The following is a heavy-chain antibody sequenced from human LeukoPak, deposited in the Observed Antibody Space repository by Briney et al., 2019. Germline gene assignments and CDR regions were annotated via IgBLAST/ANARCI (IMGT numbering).Heavy chain of an antibody. V-gene: IGHV1-2*02. CDR2: INPNSGGT. D-gene: IGHD5-18*01. CDR3: ARDREYSDGYGFDP. J-gene: IGHJ5*02. Sequence: ASVKVSCKASGYTFTGYYMHWVRQAPGQGLEWMGWINPNSGGTNYAQKFQGRVTMTRDTSISTAYMELSRLRSDDTAVYYCARDREYSDGYGFDPWGQGTLVTVSS. CDR1: GYTFTGYY.